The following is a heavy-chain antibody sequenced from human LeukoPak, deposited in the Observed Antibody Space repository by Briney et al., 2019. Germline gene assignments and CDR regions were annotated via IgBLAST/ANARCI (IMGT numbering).Heavy chain of an antibody. CDR3: ARHQWQGRYYFDY. CDR2: IYYSGST. V-gene: IGHV4-59*08. J-gene: IGHJ4*02. CDR1: GGSISSYY. Sequence: PSETLSLTFTVSGGSISSYYWSWIRQPPGKGLEWIGYIYYSGSTNYNPSLKSRVTISVDTSKNQFSLKLSSVTAADTAVYYCARHQWQGRYYFDYWGQGTLVTVSS. D-gene: IGHD6-19*01.